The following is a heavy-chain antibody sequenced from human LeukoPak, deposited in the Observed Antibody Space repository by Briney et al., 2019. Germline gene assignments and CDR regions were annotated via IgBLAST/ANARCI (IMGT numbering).Heavy chain of an antibody. D-gene: IGHD3-22*01. V-gene: IGHV4-38-2*02. J-gene: IGHJ4*02. CDR2: IYHSGST. Sequence: SETLSLTCTVSGYSISSGYYWGWIRQPPGKGLEWIGSIYHSGSTYYNPSLKSRATITVDTSKNQFSLKLSSVTAADTAVYYCAREGYYYDSSDRYWGQGTLVTVSS. CDR3: AREGYYYDSSDRY. CDR1: GYSISSGYY.